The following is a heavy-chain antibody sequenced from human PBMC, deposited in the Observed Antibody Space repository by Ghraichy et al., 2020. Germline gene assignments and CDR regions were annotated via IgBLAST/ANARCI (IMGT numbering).Heavy chain of an antibody. CDR2: INHCGST. V-gene: IGHV4-34*01. J-gene: IGHJ5*02. Sequence: ESLNISCAVYGGSFSGYYWSWIRQPPGKGLEWIGEINHCGSTNYNPSLKSRVTISVDTSKNQFSLKLSSVTAADTAVYYCARGIDFWSGYYGRGHRWFDPWGPGTLVTVSS. CDR1: GGSFSGYY. D-gene: IGHD3-3*01. CDR3: ARGIDFWSGYYGRGHRWFDP.